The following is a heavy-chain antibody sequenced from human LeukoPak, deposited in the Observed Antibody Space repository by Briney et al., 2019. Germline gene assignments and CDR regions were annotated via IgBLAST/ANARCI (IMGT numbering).Heavy chain of an antibody. CDR3: ARRSSGFAFDI. Sequence: SETLSLTCTVSGGSISSSSYYWSWIRQPPGKGLEWIGNIYYSGSTNYNPSLKSRVTISVDTSKNQFSLKLSSVTAADTAVYYCARRSSGFAFDIWGQGTMVTVSS. J-gene: IGHJ3*02. CDR2: IYYSGST. D-gene: IGHD3-22*01. CDR1: GGSISSSSYY. V-gene: IGHV4-61*01.